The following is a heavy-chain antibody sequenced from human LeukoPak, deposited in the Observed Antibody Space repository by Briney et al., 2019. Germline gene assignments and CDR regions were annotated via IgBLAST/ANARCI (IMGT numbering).Heavy chain of an antibody. V-gene: IGHV4-59*11. CDR2: IYYSGST. CDR1: GGSISSHY. CDR3: ARSLQQLALDY. J-gene: IGHJ4*02. D-gene: IGHD6-13*01. Sequence: SETLSLTCTLSGGSISSHYWSWIRQPPGKGLEWIGYIYYSGSTNYNPPLKSRVTISVDTSKNQFSLKLSSVTAADSAVYYCARSLQQLALDYWGQGTLVTVSS.